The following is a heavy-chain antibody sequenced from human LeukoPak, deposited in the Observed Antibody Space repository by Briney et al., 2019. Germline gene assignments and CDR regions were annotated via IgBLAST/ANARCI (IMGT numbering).Heavy chain of an antibody. CDR1: GGSISSYY. J-gene: IGHJ2*01. D-gene: IGHD4-17*01. V-gene: IGHV4-4*07. Sequence: SETLSLTCTVSGGSISSYYLSWIRQPAGKGLEWIGRIYTSGSTNYNPPLKNRVTISLDTSKNQFSLKLSSVTAADTAVYYCARIDMTTVTTYGDWYFDLWGRGTLVTVSS. CDR3: ARIDMTTVTTYGDWYFDL. CDR2: IYTSGST.